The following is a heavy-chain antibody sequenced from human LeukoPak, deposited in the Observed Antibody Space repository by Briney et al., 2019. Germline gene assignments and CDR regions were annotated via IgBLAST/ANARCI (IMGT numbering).Heavy chain of an antibody. V-gene: IGHV1-2*02. CDR2: INPNSGGT. CDR3: AREPREVYYGMDG. Sequence: AASVKVSCKGSGYTFTGYYMHWVRQAPGQGLEGMGWINPNSGGTNYAQKFQGRVTMTRDTSISTASMELSRLRSDDTAVYYCAREPREVYYGMDGWGQGSTVTVSS. J-gene: IGHJ6*01. CDR1: GYTFTGYY.